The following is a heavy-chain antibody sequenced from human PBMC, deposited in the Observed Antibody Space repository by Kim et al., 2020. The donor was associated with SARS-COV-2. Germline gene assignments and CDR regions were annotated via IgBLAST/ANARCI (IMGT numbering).Heavy chain of an antibody. CDR2: ISGSGGST. Sequence: GGSLRLSCAASGFTFSSYAMSWVRQAPGKGLEWVSAISGSGGSTYYADSVKGRFTISRDNSKNTLYLQMNSLRAEDTAVYYCAKHVVVPAALSYGMDVWGQGTTVTVPS. J-gene: IGHJ6*02. V-gene: IGHV3-23*01. CDR1: GFTFSSYA. CDR3: AKHVVVPAALSYGMDV. D-gene: IGHD2-2*01.